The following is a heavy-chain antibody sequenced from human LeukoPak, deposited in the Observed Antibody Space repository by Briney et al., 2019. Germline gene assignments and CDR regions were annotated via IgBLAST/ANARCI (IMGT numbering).Heavy chain of an antibody. D-gene: IGHD5-18*01. CDR3: ARVGTWIQLWLDY. CDR1: GFTFSSYE. V-gene: IGHV3-48*03. J-gene: IGHJ4*02. Sequence: GGSLRLSCAASGFTFSSYEMNWVRQAPGKGLEWVSYISSSGSTIYYADSVKGRFTISRDNAKNSLYLQMNSLRAEDTAVYCCARVGTWIQLWLDYWGQGTLVTVSS. CDR2: ISSSGSTI.